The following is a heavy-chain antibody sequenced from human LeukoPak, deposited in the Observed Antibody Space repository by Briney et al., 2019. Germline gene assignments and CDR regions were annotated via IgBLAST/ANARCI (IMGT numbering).Heavy chain of an antibody. D-gene: IGHD6-19*01. J-gene: IGHJ4*02. V-gene: IGHV3-23*01. CDR3: AKHRGDGSGWY. Sequence: PGGSLRLSCAASGFTFSSSPMSWLRQAPGKRLEWVSAISGSGGGTYYADSVKGRFTISRDNSKNTLYLQMNSLRAEDTAVYYCAKHRGDGSGWYWGQGTLVTVSS. CDR1: GFTFSSSP. CDR2: ISGSGGGT.